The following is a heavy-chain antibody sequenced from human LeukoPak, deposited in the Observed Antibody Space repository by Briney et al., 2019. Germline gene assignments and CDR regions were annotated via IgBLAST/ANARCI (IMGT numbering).Heavy chain of an antibody. CDR3: ARDRQALLWSPRWFDP. CDR1: GHTFTSYG. CDR2: ISAYNGNT. Sequence: GASVKVSCKASGHTFTSYGISWVRQAPGQGLEWMGWISAYNGNTNYAQKLQGRVTMTTDTSTSTAYMELRSLRSDDTAVYYCARDRQALLWSPRWFDPWGQGTLVTVSS. J-gene: IGHJ5*02. V-gene: IGHV1-18*01. D-gene: IGHD3-10*01.